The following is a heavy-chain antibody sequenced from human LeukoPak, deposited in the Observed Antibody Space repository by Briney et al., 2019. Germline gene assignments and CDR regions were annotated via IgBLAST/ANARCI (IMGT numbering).Heavy chain of an antibody. CDR2: INPNSAGT. V-gene: IGHV1-2*02. CDR3: ARSILTPYYYGSYAFDI. J-gene: IGHJ3*02. D-gene: IGHD3-10*01. Sequence: MHWGXQAPGQGVEGMGWINPNSAGTTYPQNFQGRVTITRDTSITTAYMQLSRLRSDDTAVYYCARSILTPYYYGSYAFDIWGQGTMVTVSS.